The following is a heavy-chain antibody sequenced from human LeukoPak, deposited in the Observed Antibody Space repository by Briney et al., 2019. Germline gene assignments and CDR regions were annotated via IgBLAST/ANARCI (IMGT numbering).Heavy chain of an antibody. CDR3: ARSDYYGSGPYYMDV. D-gene: IGHD3-10*01. Sequence: PSETLSLTCTVSGVSISRYYWSWIRQPPGKGLEWIGYLYYSGSTNYNPSLKSQVTISVDTSKNQFSLKLSSVTAADTAVYYCARSDYYGSGPYYMDVWGKGTTVTVSS. J-gene: IGHJ6*03. V-gene: IGHV4-59*01. CDR1: GVSISRYY. CDR2: LYYSGST.